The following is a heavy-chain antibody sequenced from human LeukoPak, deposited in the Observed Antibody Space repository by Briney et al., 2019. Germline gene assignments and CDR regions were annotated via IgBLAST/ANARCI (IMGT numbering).Heavy chain of an antibody. V-gene: IGHV4-4*07. CDR1: GGPISSHY. CDR3: ARDRAAVGNYYYYMDV. CDR2: IYTSGST. Sequence: SETLSPTCTVSGGPISSHYWSWIRQPAGKGLEWIGRIYTSGSTNYNPSLKSRVTMSVDTSKNQFSLKLSSVTAADTAVYYCARDRAAVGNYYYYMDVWGKGTTVTVSS. D-gene: IGHD1-26*01. J-gene: IGHJ6*03.